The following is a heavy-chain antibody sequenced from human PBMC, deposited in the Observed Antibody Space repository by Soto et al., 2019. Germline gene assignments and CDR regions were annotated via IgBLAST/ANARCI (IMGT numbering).Heavy chain of an antibody. J-gene: IGHJ2*01. D-gene: IGHD3-10*01. CDR1: GISLTGYA. Sequence: ARSPRLSCTVSGISLTGYAMSWVRPDTGKGPEWVSAISGTGGLTYYADSVKGRFTISRDISKNTLYLQLNSLRDEDTAVYYCAKESGGSLPFSCLDRGGRGTLVT. CDR3: AKESGGSLPFSCLDR. CDR2: ISGTGGLT. V-gene: IGHV3-23*01.